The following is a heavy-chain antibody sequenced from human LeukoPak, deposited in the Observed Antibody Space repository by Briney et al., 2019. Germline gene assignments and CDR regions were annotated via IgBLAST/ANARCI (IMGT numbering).Heavy chain of an antibody. V-gene: IGHV1-8*01. J-gene: IGHJ4*02. Sequence: GASVKVSCKASGHTFTSHDINWVRQATGLGLEWLGWMSPKSGNTGYAQKFQGRVTVTRDTSISTAYMELSSLRFDDTAVYFCTREQDCADGICYEDWGQGTLVTVSS. D-gene: IGHD2-8*01. CDR3: TREQDCADGICYED. CDR1: GHTFTSHD. CDR2: MSPKSGNT.